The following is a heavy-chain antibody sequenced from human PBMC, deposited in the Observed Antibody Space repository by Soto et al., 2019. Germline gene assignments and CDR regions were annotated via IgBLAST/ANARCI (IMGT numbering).Heavy chain of an antibody. CDR3: ARAPGDYFDY. V-gene: IGHV4-31*03. CDR2: IFYSGST. CDR1: GGSISSGGYY. Sequence: QVRLQESGPGLVKPSQTLSLTCTVSGGSISSGGYYWSWIRQHTAKGLEWIGYIFYSGSTYYNPSLKSRVTISVDTSKNQFSLKLSSVTAADTAVYYCARAPGDYFDYWGQGTLGHRLL. J-gene: IGHJ4*02.